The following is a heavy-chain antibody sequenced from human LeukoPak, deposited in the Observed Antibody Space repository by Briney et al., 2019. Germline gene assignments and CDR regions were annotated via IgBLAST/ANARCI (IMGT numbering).Heavy chain of an antibody. CDR3: ASMSIAPTAAAAGTGGIDY. CDR2: IYTSGST. V-gene: IGHV4-4*07. J-gene: IGHJ4*02. CDR1: GGSISSYY. Sequence: SETLSLTCTVSGGSISSYYWSWIRQPAGKGLEWIGRIYTSGSTNYNPSLKSRVTMSVDTSKNQFSLKLSSVTAADTAVYYCASMSIAPTAAAAGTGGIDYWGQGTLVTVSS. D-gene: IGHD6-13*01.